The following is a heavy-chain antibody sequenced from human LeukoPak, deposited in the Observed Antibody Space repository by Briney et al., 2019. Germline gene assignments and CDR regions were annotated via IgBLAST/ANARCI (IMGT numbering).Heavy chain of an antibody. D-gene: IGHD5-12*01. Sequence: SQTLSLTCAVSGGTLTSGGYSWSWIRQSPGKALEWIGYIYYSGSAYYNPSLKSRVDISFDTSKNQFSLKLSSVTAADTAVYYCARVDQSGYDTRGWFDPWGQGTLVTVSS. V-gene: IGHV4-30-4*07. CDR3: ARVDQSGYDTRGWFDP. J-gene: IGHJ5*02. CDR2: IYYSGSA. CDR1: GGTLTSGGYS.